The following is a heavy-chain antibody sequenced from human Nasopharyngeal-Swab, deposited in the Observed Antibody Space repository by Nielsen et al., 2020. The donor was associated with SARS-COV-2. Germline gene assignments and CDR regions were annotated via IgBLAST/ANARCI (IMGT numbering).Heavy chain of an antibody. V-gene: IGHV4-39*01. Sequence: WIRQPPGKGLEWIGSIYYSGGTYYNPSLKSRVTISVDTSKNQFSLKLSSVTAADTAVYYCASIAAAGAPGYWGQGTLVTVSS. CDR2: IYYSGGT. J-gene: IGHJ4*02. D-gene: IGHD6-13*01. CDR3: ASIAAAGAPGY.